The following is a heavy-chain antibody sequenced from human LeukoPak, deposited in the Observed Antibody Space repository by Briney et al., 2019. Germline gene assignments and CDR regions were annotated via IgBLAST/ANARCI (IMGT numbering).Heavy chain of an antibody. V-gene: IGHV1-8*03. D-gene: IGHD2-15*01. CDR1: GCTFTSYD. Sequence: ASVKVSCKASGCTFTSYDINWVRQATGQGLEWMGWMNPNSGNTDYAQKFQGRVTITRNTSISTAYMELSSLRSDDTAVYFCARGVVAATFYYYMDVWGKGTTVTVSS. CDR2: MNPNSGNT. CDR3: ARGVVAATFYYYMDV. J-gene: IGHJ6*03.